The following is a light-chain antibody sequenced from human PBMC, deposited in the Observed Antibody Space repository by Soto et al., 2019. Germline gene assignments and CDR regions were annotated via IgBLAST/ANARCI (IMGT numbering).Light chain of an antibody. V-gene: IGKV3-20*01. CDR3: QQYSSWVT. CDR2: GAS. Sequence: EIVLTQSPGTLSLSPGERATLSCRASQSVSSSYLAWYQQKPGQAPRLLIYGASNRATGIPARFSGSGSGTEFTLTINSLESEDFAVYYCQQYSSWVTFGEGTKVDIK. J-gene: IGKJ4*02. CDR1: QSVSSSY.